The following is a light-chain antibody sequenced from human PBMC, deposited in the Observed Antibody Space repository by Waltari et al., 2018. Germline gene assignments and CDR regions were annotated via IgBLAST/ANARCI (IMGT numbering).Light chain of an antibody. CDR3: SSYTRRTTYV. CDR2: DVS. CDR1: SRALVGYNS. V-gene: IGLV2-14*03. J-gene: IGLJ1*01. Sequence: QSALTQPASVSGSPGQSLTISFTGTSRALVGYNSLSWYQQHPGKAPKLLIYDVSHRPSGVSNRCSGSKSDNTASLTISGLQAEDEADYYCSSYTRRTTYVFGTGTKVTVL.